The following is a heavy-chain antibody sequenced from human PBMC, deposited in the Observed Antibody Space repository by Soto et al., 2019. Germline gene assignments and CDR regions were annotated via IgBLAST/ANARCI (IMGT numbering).Heavy chain of an antibody. V-gene: IGHV3-74*01. CDR2: INSDGSST. CDR3: ARNPSPTYYDFWSGAAIPYYYYGMDV. Sequence: GGSLRLSWAASGFTFSSYWMHWVRQATGKGLVWVSRINSDGSSTSYADSVKGRFTISRDNAKNTLYLQMNSLRAEDTAVYYCARNPSPTYYDFWSGAAIPYYYYGMDVWGQGTTVTVSS. CDR1: GFTFSSYW. D-gene: IGHD3-3*01. J-gene: IGHJ6*02.